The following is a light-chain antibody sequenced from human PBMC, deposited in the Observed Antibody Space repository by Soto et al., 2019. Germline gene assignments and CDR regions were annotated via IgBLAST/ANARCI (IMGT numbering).Light chain of an antibody. J-gene: IGLJ1*01. CDR1: TSNIENYY. CDR3: GTWDSSLSAYV. Sequence: VLTQPPSVSAAPGQKVTISCSGTTSNIENYYVSWYQQFPGTAPKLLIYEDNKRPSGIPDRFSGSKSGTSASLGITGLQTGDEADYYCGTWDSSLSAYVFGTGTKVTVL. V-gene: IGLV1-51*02. CDR2: EDN.